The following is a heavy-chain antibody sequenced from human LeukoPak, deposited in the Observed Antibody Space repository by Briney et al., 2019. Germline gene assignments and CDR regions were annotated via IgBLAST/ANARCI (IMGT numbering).Heavy chain of an antibody. V-gene: IGHV3-21*01. CDR3: AREITVGPGYCSSTSCYIHYYYGMDV. D-gene: IGHD2-2*02. CDR2: ISSSSSYI. J-gene: IGHJ6*02. CDR1: GFTFSSYS. Sequence: GGSLRLSCAASGFTFSSYSMNWVRQAPGKGLEWVSSISSSSSYIYYADSVKGRFTISRDNAKNSLYLQMNSLRAEDTAVYYCAREITVGPGYCSSTSCYIHYYYGMDVWGQGTTVTVSS.